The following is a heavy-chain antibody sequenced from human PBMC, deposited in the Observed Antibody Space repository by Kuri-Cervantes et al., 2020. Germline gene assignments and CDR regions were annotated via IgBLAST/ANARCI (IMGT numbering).Heavy chain of an antibody. Sequence: ASVKVSCKASGYTFTSYGISWVRQAPGQGLEWMGWISAYNGNTNYAQKLQGRVTMTTDTSTSTAYMELRSLRSDDTAVYYCARLISGYYYYGMDVWGQGTTVTVSS. J-gene: IGHJ6*02. CDR2: ISAYNGNT. CDR3: ARLISGYYYYGMDV. CDR1: GYTFTSYG. V-gene: IGHV1-18*01. D-gene: IGHD2-15*01.